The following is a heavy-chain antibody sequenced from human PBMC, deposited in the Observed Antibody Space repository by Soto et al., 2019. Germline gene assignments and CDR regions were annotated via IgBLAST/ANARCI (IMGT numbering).Heavy chain of an antibody. CDR3: ARGSAVAGTDY. J-gene: IGHJ4*02. CDR2: IYYSGST. CDR1: GGPVSSGSYY. V-gene: IGHV4-61*01. D-gene: IGHD6-19*01. Sequence: QVQLQESGPGLVKPSETLSLTCTVSGGPVSSGSYYWSWIRQPPGKGLEWIGYIYYSGSTNYNPSLTRRVTISVDTSKNQFSLKLSAVTAADTAVYYCARGSAVAGTDYWGQGTLVTVSS.